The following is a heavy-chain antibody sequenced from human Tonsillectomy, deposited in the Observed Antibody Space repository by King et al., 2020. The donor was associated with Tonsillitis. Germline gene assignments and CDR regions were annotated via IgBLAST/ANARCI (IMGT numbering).Heavy chain of an antibody. Sequence: QLVQSGGGLVKPGGSLRLSCAASGFTFSSYSMNWVRQAPGKGLEWVSSISSSSSYIYYADSVKGRFTISRDNAKNSLYLQMNSLRAEDTAVYYCAKAGIAVAGGMDVWGQGTTVTVSS. CDR3: AKAGIAVAGGMDV. D-gene: IGHD6-19*01. CDR2: ISSSSSYI. CDR1: GFTFSSYS. V-gene: IGHV3-21*01. J-gene: IGHJ6*02.